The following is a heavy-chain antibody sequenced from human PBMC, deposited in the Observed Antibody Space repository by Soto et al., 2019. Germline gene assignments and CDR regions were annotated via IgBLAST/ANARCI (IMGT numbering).Heavy chain of an antibody. Sequence: PSETLSLTCTGSGGSSDGYFWSWIRQPPGQGLQWIGNIYNTGNTNYNPSLMSRVTISVDTSKNQVSLNLTSVTAADTAVYFCAAPPRYWGQGILVTVS. CDR1: GGSSDGYF. V-gene: IGHV4-59*01. CDR3: AAPPRY. CDR2: IYNTGNT. D-gene: IGHD6-6*01. J-gene: IGHJ4*02.